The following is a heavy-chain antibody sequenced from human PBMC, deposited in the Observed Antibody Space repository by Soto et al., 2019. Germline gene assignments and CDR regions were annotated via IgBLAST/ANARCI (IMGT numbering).Heavy chain of an antibody. CDR2: ISAYNGNT. J-gene: IGHJ6*02. Sequence: ASVKVSCKTSGYSFTTYGISWVRHAPGQGLEWMGWISAYNGNTNYAQKLQGRVTMTTDTSTSTAYMELRSLRSDDTAVYYCAREGPAPYYYYGMDVWGQGSTVTVSS. CDR3: AREGPAPYYYYGMDV. CDR1: GYSFTTYG. V-gene: IGHV1-18*01.